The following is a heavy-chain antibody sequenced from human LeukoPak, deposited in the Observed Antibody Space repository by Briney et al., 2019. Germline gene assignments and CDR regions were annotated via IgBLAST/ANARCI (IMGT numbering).Heavy chain of an antibody. CDR2: IYYSGST. CDR3: ARELGWHAFDI. D-gene: IGHD2-15*01. V-gene: IGHV4-31*03. CDR1: GGSISSGGYY. Sequence: SETLSLTCTVSGGSISSGGYYWSWIRQHPGKGLEWIGYIYYSGSTYYNPSLKSRVTISVDTSKNQFSLKLSSVIAADTAVYYRARELGWHAFDIWGQGTMVTVSS. J-gene: IGHJ3*02.